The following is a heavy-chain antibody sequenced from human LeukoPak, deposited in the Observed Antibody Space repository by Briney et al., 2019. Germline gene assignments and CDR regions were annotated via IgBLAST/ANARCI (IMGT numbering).Heavy chain of an antibody. D-gene: IGHD4-23*01. CDR1: GFTFSDYY. CDR2: ISSSGGTI. CDR3: ARAAVVTSPFDY. Sequence: GVSLRLSCAASGFTFSDYYMSWIRQAPGKGLEWVSYISSSGGTIYFADSVKDRFTISRDNAKNSLDLQMNSLRAEDTAMYYCARAAVVTSPFDYWGQGTLVTVSS. V-gene: IGHV3-11*01. J-gene: IGHJ4*02.